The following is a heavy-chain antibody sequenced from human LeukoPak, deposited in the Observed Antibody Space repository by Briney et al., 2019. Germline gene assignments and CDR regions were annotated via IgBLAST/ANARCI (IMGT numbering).Heavy chain of an antibody. V-gene: IGHV3-23*01. CDR3: AKGDLSGGTFYFDY. CDR1: GFTFSSYS. CDR2: ISGSGAGT. Sequence: GGSLRLSCAASGFTFSSYSMNWVRQAPGKGLEWVSAISGSGAGTYYADSVKGRFTISRDNSKNTLYLQMNSLRVEDTAVYYCAKGDLSGGTFYFDYWGQGTLVSVSS. J-gene: IGHJ4*02. D-gene: IGHD2-15*01.